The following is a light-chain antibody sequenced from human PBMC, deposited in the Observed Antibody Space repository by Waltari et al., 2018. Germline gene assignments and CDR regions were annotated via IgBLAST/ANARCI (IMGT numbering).Light chain of an antibody. Sequence: EIVLTQSPGTLSLSPGETATLSCRASQSVGRSLAWYQQKPGQAPRLLIYNIFNRATGIPDRFSGSGSGTDFTLTISRLEPEDFVVYYCQHYVRLPATFGQGTKVEIK. V-gene: IGKV3-20*01. CDR1: QSVGRS. CDR3: QHYVRLPAT. J-gene: IGKJ1*01. CDR2: NIF.